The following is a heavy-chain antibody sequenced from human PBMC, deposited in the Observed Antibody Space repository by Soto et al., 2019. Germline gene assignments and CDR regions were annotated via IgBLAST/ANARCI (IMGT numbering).Heavy chain of an antibody. CDR3: ARDRHRGGWLDP. V-gene: IGHV4-31*03. CDR2: IYYSGST. J-gene: IGHJ5*02. CDR1: GGSISSGGYY. Sequence: PSETLSLTCTVSGGSISSGGYYWSWIRQHPGKGLEWIGYIYYSGSTYYNPSLKSRVTISVDTSKNQFSLKLSSVTAADTAVYYCARDRHRGGWLDPWGKGTLVTVS. D-gene: IGHD3-10*01.